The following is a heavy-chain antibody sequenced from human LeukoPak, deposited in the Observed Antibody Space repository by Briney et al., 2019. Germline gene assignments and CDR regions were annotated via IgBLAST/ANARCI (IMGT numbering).Heavy chain of an antibody. Sequence: GGSLRLSCAASGFTFSSYGMHWVRQAPGKGLEWVAVISYDGSNKYYADSVKGRFTISRDSSKNTLYLQMNSLRAEDTAVYYCANNRGSGWYFTYWGQGTLVTVAS. CDR2: ISYDGSNK. D-gene: IGHD6-19*01. CDR3: ANNRGSGWYFTY. V-gene: IGHV3-30*18. J-gene: IGHJ4*02. CDR1: GFTFSSYG.